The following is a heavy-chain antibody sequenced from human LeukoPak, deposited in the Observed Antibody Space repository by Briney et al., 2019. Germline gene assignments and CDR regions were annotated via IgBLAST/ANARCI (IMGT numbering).Heavy chain of an antibody. CDR3: ARSLGYCSGGSRHDFFDY. CDR2: IYYSGST. D-gene: IGHD2-15*01. CDR1: GDSISSYF. J-gene: IGHJ4*02. V-gene: IGHV4-59*01. Sequence: SETLSLTCTVSGDSISSYFWSWIQQPPGKGPEWIAYIYYSGSTNYNPSLKSRVTISVDTSKNQFSLKLSSVTAADTAVYYCARSLGYCSGGSRHDFFDYWGQGTLVTVSS.